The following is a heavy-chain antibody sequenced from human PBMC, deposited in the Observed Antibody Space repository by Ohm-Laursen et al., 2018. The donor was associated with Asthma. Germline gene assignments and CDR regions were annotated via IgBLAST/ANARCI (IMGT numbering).Heavy chain of an antibody. V-gene: IGHV3-15*01. CDR2: IKSKTDGGTT. J-gene: IGHJ4*02. D-gene: IGHD3-3*01. CDR1: GFTSSIYA. CDR3: TTDSPSDDYDFWSGYFAY. Sequence: GSLRLSCAASGFTSSIYALHWVRQAPGKGLEWVGRIKSKTDGGTTDYAAPVKGRFTISRDDSKNTLYLQMNSLKTEDTAVYYCTTDSPSDDYDFWSGYFAYWGQGTLVTVSS.